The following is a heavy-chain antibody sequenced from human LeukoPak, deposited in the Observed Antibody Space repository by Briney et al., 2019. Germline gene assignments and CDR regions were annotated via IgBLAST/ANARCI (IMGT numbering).Heavy chain of an antibody. CDR2: FDPEDGET. Sequence: ASVKVSCKVSGYTLTELSMHWVRQAPGKGLEWMGGFDPEDGETIYAQKFQGRVTMTEDTSTDTAFMELSSLRSEDTAVYYCATDRVVPASTGGIWFDPWGQGTLVTVSS. CDR1: GYTLTELS. V-gene: IGHV1-24*01. D-gene: IGHD2-2*01. CDR3: ATDRVVPASTGGIWFDP. J-gene: IGHJ5*02.